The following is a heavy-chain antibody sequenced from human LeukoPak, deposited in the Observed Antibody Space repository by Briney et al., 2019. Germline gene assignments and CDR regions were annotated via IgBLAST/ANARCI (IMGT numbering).Heavy chain of an antibody. V-gene: IGHV4-61*02. CDR3: ARSTVTTFLL. CDR1: GGSISSGSYY. J-gene: IGHJ4*02. D-gene: IGHD4-17*01. Sequence: SETLSLTCTVSGGSISSGSYYWSWIRQPAGKGLEWIGRIYTSGSTNYNPSLKSRVTISVDTSKNQFSLKLSSVTAADTAVYYCARSTVTTFLLWGQGTLVTVSS. CDR2: IYTSGST.